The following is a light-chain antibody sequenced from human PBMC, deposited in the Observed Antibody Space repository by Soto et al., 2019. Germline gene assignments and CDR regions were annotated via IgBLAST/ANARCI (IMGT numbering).Light chain of an antibody. CDR3: QSYDSGLGGYVI. V-gene: IGLV1-40*01. CDR2: DNS. CDR1: SSSAGSVYN. Sequence: QSVLTQPPSVSGAPGQRVTLSCTGSSSSAGSVYNVHWYQQRPGTAPKLLIYDNSERPSGVPDRFSGSKSGISASLAITGLQAEDEADYYCQSYDSGLGGYVIFGGGTKLTVL. J-gene: IGLJ2*01.